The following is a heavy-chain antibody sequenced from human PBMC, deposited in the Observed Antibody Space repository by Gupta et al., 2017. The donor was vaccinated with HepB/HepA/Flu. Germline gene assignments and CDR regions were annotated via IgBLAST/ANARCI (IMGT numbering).Heavy chain of an antibody. CDR2: IYSNDEK. V-gene: IGHV2-26*01. J-gene: IGHJ4*02. D-gene: IGHD3-22*01. Sequence: QVTLKESGPVLVKPTETITLTCAVSGFSLSNSGMGVSWFRQPPGKALEWLAHIYSNDEKSYSTSLKSRLTISKDTSKSQVVLTMTNMDXVXTATYYXARYESSGYYYGYWGQGTLVTVSS. CDR1: GFSLSNSGMG. CDR3: ARYESSGYYYGY.